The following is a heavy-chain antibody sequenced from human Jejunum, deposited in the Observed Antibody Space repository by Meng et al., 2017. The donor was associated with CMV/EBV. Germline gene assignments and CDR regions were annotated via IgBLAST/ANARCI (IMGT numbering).Heavy chain of an antibody. CDR3: ARDRRRYCSSTSCYSAFDI. CDR1: FA. CDR2: IAYDGSKE. J-gene: IGHJ3*02. V-gene: IGHV3-30-3*01. Sequence: FALHWVRQAPGKGLEWVAAIAYDGSKEYYADSVTGRFSVSRDSSKNTLLLQMTSLRPDDTAVYYCARDRRRYCSSTSCYSAFDIWGQGTMVTVSS. D-gene: IGHD2-2*01.